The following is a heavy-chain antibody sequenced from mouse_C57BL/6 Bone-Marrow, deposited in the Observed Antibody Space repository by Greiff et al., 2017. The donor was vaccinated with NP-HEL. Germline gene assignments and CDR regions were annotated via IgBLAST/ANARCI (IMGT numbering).Heavy chain of an antibody. CDR3: ARRAVVAHFDY. J-gene: IGHJ2*01. V-gene: IGHV1-26*01. Sequence: VQLQQSGPELVKPGASVKISCKASGYTFTDYYMNWVKQSHGKSLEWIGDINPNNGGTSYNQKFKGKATLTVDKSSSTAYMELRSLTSEDSAVYYCARRAVVAHFDYWGQGTTLTVSS. CDR1: GYTFTDYY. D-gene: IGHD1-1*01. CDR2: INPNNGGT.